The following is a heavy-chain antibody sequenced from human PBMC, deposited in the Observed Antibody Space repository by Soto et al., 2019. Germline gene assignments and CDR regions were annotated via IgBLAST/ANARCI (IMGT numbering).Heavy chain of an antibody. CDR1: TYTFSSHA. Sequence: GGSLRLSCEGSTYTFSSHAMSWVRQAPGKGLEWVSTVNNNGDKTYYADSVKGRFTISRDNSKNTLNLQMNSLRVEDTAIYYCAREVAYFHSAAFVSWGQGTLVTVYS. CDR2: VNNNGDKT. V-gene: IGHV3-23*01. J-gene: IGHJ4*02. D-gene: IGHD2-21*01. CDR3: AREVAYFHSAAFVS.